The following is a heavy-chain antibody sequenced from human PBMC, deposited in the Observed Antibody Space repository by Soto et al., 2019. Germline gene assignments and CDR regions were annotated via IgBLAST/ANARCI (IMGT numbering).Heavy chain of an antibody. CDR1: GGTFSSYT. J-gene: IGHJ4*02. CDR3: ATNYGSGSAHFDY. V-gene: IGHV1-69*02. D-gene: IGHD3-10*01. Sequence: QVQLMQSGPEVKKPGSSVRVSCTASGGTFSSYTINWVRQVPGQGPEWMGRSIPMLGMTNYAQKFQGRVMMIADKSTNTVYMELSSLRSEDTAIYYCATNYGSGSAHFDYWGQGTLVTVSS. CDR2: SIPMLGMT.